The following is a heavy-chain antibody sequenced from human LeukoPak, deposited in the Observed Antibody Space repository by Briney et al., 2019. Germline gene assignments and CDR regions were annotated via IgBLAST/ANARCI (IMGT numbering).Heavy chain of an antibody. D-gene: IGHD2-2*01. CDR3: ARGDLGYCSSTSCYPLDY. CDR1: GVSISSSSCY. V-gene: IGHV4-39*01. Sequence: SETLSLTCTVSGVSISSSSCYWVWLRQPPGKGLEWIGSIYYSGSTYYNPSPKSRVTISVDTSKNQFTLKLSSVTAADTAVYYCARGDLGYCSSTSCYPLDYWGQGTLVTVSS. CDR2: IYYSGST. J-gene: IGHJ4*02.